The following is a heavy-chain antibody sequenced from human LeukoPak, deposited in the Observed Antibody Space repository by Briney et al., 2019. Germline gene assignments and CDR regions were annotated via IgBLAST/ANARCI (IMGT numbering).Heavy chain of an antibody. CDR1: GGSISSYY. J-gene: IGHJ4*02. V-gene: IGHV4-34*01. D-gene: IGHD4-17*01. CDR3: ALRGTTVSTFDY. Sequence: SEALSLTCTVSGGSISSYYWSWIRQPPGKGLEWIGEINHSGSTNYNPSLKSRVTISVDTSKNQFSLKLSSVTAADTAVYYCALRGTTVSTFDYWGQGTLVTVSS. CDR2: INHSGST.